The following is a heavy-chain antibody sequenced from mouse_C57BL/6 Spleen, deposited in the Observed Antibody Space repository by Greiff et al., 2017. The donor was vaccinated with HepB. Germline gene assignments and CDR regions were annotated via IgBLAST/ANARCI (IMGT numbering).Heavy chain of an antibody. V-gene: IGHV3-6*01. D-gene: IGHD2-2*01. CDR3: AIWLRRRGFDY. Sequence: EVQLKESGPGLVKPSQSLSLTCSVTGYSITSGYYWNWIRQFPGNKLEWMGYISYDGSNNYNPSLKNRISITRDTSKNQFFLKLNSVTTEDTATYYCAIWLRRRGFDYWGQGTTLTVSS. CDR2: ISYDGSN. J-gene: IGHJ2*01. CDR1: GYSITSGYY.